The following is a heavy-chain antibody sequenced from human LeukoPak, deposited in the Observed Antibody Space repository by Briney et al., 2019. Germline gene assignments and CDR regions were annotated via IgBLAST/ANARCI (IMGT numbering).Heavy chain of an antibody. Sequence: GGSLRLSCAASGFTFSDYYMSWIRQAPGEGLEWVSYISSSGSTIYYADSVKGRFTISRDNAKNSLYLQMNSLRAEDTAVYYCARDRSGYSGYDFFDYWGQGALVTVSS. V-gene: IGHV3-11*04. CDR1: GFTFSDYY. J-gene: IGHJ4*02. CDR2: ISSSGSTI. CDR3: ARDRSGYSGYDFFDY. D-gene: IGHD5-12*01.